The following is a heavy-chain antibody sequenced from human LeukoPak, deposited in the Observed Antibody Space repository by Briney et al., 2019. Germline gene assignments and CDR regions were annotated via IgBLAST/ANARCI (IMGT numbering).Heavy chain of an antibody. V-gene: IGHV3-21*01. CDR1: GFTFSSYS. Sequence: GGSLRLSCAASGFTFSSYSMNWVRQAPGKGLEGVSSISSSSSYIYYADSVKGRFTISRDNAKNSLYLQMNSLRAEPTAVYYCARLGETAAFDYWGQGTLVTVSS. D-gene: IGHD5-24*01. J-gene: IGHJ4*02. CDR2: ISSSSSYI. CDR3: ARLGETAAFDY.